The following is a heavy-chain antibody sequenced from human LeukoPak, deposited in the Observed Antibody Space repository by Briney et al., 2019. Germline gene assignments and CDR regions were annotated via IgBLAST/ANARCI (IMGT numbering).Heavy chain of an antibody. Sequence: ASVKVSCKASGGTFSSYAISWVRQAPGQGLEWMGRIIPILGIANYAQKFQGRVTITADKSTSTAYMELSSLRSEDTAVYYCARDRRRYDILTGYPLDYYYYYGMDVWGQGTTVTVSS. CDR3: ARDRRRYDILTGYPLDYYYYYGMDV. D-gene: IGHD3-9*01. V-gene: IGHV1-69*04. J-gene: IGHJ6*02. CDR2: IIPILGIA. CDR1: GGTFSSYA.